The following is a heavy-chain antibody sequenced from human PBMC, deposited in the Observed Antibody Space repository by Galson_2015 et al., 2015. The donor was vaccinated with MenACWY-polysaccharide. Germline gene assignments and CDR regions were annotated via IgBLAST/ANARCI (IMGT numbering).Heavy chain of an antibody. Sequence: SLRLSCAASGFTFSSYAMSWVRQAPGKGLEWVAVIWYDGSNKYYADSVKGRFTISRDNSKNTLYLQMNSLRAEDTAVYYCARASPPYYDFWSGYYYFDYWGQGTLVTVSS. D-gene: IGHD3-3*01. CDR2: IWYDGSNK. CDR3: ARASPPYYDFWSGYYYFDY. J-gene: IGHJ4*02. CDR1: GFTFSSYA. V-gene: IGHV3-33*08.